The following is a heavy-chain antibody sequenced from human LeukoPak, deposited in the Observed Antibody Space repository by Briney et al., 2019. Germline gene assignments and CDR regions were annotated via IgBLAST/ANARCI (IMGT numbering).Heavy chain of an antibody. CDR1: GFSFSSYW. Sequence: PGGSLRLSCAASGFSFSSYWMSWVRQAPGKGLEWVANIKPDGGEEYYVDSVKGRFTICRDTPKNSLCLQRNSLRAEDTAVYYCARVDTTLVHYGMDVWGQGTTVTVSS. V-gene: IGHV3-7*05. CDR2: IKPDGGEE. J-gene: IGHJ6*02. CDR3: ARVDTTLVHYGMDV. D-gene: IGHD5-18*01.